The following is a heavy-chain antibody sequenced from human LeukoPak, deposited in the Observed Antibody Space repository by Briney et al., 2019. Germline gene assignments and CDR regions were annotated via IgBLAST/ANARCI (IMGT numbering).Heavy chain of an antibody. V-gene: IGHV5-51*01. CDR1: GYRFTSYW. J-gene: IGHJ5*02. CDR3: ARLTSDSSGYWCFDP. Sequence: GESLKISCKGFGYRFTSYWIGWVRQMPGKALEWMGIIQPGDSDTRYSPFFQGQVTISVDRSISTAYLQWSSLKASDAAMYYCARLTSDSSGYWCFDPWGQGTLVTVSS. CDR2: IQPGDSDT. D-gene: IGHD3-22*01.